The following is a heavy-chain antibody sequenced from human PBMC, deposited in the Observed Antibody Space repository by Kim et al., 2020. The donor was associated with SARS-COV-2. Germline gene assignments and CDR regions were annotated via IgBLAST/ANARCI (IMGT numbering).Heavy chain of an antibody. CDR3: ARDHHGDYDQLDY. V-gene: IGHV3-33*01. J-gene: IGHJ4*02. D-gene: IGHD4-17*01. CDR2: IWYDGSNK. Sequence: GGSLRLSCAASGLTFSSYGMHWVRQAPGKGLEWVAVIWYDGSNKYYADSVKGRFTISRDNSKNTLYLQMNSLRAEDTAVYYCARDHHGDYDQLDYWGQGTLVTVSS. CDR1: GLTFSSYG.